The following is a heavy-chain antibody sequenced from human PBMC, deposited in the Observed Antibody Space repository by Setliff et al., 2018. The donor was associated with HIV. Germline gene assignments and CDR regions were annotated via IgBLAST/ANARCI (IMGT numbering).Heavy chain of an antibody. D-gene: IGHD3-10*01. J-gene: IGHJ3*02. CDR1: GYTFSSYA. CDR2: FIPVYGTT. Sequence: GASVKVSCKASGYTFSSYAINWVRQAPGQGLEWMGGFIPVYGTTKYAQKMQGRVTITTIESTSTAYMELTSLRSDDTAVYYCARIRGVIADASDIWGQGTMVTVSS. CDR3: ARIRGVIADASDI. V-gene: IGHV1-69*05.